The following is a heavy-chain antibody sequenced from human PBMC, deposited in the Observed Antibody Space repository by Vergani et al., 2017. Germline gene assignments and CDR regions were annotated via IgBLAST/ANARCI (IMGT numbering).Heavy chain of an antibody. CDR3: ARVEVGATSWFDP. CDR2: ISAYNGNT. Sequence: QVQLVQSGAEVKKPGSPVKVSCKASGGTFSSYAISWVRQAPGQGLEWMGWISAYNGNTNYAQKLQGRVTMTTDTSTSTAYMELRSLRSDDTAVYYCARVEVGATSWFDPWGQGTLVTVSS. D-gene: IGHD1-26*01. CDR1: GGTFSSYA. V-gene: IGHV1-18*01. J-gene: IGHJ5*02.